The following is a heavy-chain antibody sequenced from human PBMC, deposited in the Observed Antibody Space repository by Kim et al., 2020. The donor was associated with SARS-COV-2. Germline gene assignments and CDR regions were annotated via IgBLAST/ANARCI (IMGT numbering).Heavy chain of an antibody. CDR3: ARGFVMDV. D-gene: IGHD3-10*01. CDR1: GYTFTDYY. J-gene: IGHJ6*02. Sequence: ASVKVSCKASGYTFTDYYIHWVRQAPGQGLENMVWINPNNGGTRYTQNFQGRVTMTGDTSISVVYMELSRLRSDDTAAYYCARGFVMDVWGQGTTVTVSS. CDR2: INPNNGGT. V-gene: IGHV1-2*02.